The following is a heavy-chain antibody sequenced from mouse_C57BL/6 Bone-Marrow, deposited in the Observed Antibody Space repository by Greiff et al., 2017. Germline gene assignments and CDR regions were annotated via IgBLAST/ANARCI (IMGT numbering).Heavy chain of an antibody. CDR3: ARVWDY. J-gene: IGHJ2*01. V-gene: IGHV1-26*01. Sequence: EVQLQQSGPELVKPGASVKISCKASGYTFTDYYMNWVKQSHGKSLEWIGDINPNNGGTSYNQKFKGKATLTVDKSSSTAYMELRSLTSEDSAVYYCARVWDYWGQGTTLTVSS. CDR2: INPNNGGT. CDR1: GYTFTDYY.